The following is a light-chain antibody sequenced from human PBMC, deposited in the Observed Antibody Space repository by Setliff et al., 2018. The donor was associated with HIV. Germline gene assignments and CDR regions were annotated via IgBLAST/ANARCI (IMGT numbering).Light chain of an antibody. CDR3: SSFTSSNTLV. CDR2: QAT. V-gene: IGLV2-14*02. CDR1: SSDIGRYNL. Sequence: QSVLTQPASVSGSPGQSITISCTGTSSDIGRYNLVSWYQQYPGKAPKLMIYQATKRPSGVSNRFSGSKSGNTASPTISGLQAEDEADYYCSSFTSSNTLVFGGGTKVTVL. J-gene: IGLJ3*02.